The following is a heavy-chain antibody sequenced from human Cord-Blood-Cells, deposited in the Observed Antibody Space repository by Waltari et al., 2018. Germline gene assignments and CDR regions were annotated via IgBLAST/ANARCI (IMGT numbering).Heavy chain of an antibody. CDR1: GGTFSSYA. Sequence: QVQLVQSGAEVKKPGSSVKVSCKASGGTFSSYAISWVRQAPGQGLEWMGGIIPIFGTANYAQKFQGRVTSTADESTSTAYMELSSLRSEDTAVYYCARSGLREIVVVPAADAFDIWGQGTMVTVSS. CDR2: IIPIFGTA. V-gene: IGHV1-69*01. D-gene: IGHD2-2*01. J-gene: IGHJ3*02. CDR3: ARSGLREIVVVPAADAFDI.